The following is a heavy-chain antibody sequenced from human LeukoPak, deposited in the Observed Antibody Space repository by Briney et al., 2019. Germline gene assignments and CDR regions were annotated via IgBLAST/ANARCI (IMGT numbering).Heavy chain of an antibody. CDR3: ARDVDTAMVDY. J-gene: IGHJ4*02. V-gene: IGHV3-33*01. CDR1: GFTFSSYG. Sequence: GGSLRLSCAAAGFTFSSYGMHWVRQAPGKGLEWVAVIWYDGSNKYYADSVKGRFTISRDNSKNTLYLQMNSLRAEDTAVYYCARDVDTAMVDYWGQGTLVTVSS. D-gene: IGHD5-18*01. CDR2: IWYDGSNK.